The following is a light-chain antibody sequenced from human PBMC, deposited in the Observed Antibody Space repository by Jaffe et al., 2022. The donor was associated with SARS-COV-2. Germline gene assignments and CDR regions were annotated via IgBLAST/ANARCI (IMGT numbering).Light chain of an antibody. Sequence: QSALTQPASVSGSPGQSITISCTGTSSDVGSYNLVAWYQQHPGKVPKLMIYEATERPSGVSNRFSGSKSGNTASLTISGLQAEDEADYYCCSYAGSGTLVFGGGTKVTVL. J-gene: IGLJ2*01. CDR3: CSYAGSGTLV. V-gene: IGLV2-23*01. CDR1: SSDVGSYNL. CDR2: EAT.